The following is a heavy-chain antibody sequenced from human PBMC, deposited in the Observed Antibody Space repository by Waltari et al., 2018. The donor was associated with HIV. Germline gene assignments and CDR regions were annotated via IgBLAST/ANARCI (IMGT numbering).Heavy chain of an antibody. D-gene: IGHD3-3*02. CDR3: AKRYAIFYYFDY. J-gene: IGHJ4*02. CDR1: GFTFRIYA. CDR2: ISGSGAST. V-gene: IGHV3-23*01. Sequence: EVQLLESGGGLVQPGGSLRLSCAASGFTFRIYAMSWVRQAPGKGLEWVSSISGSGASTYYADSVKGRFTISRDNSKNTLSLQMNSLRAEDTAVYYCAKRYAIFYYFDYWGQGTLVTVSS.